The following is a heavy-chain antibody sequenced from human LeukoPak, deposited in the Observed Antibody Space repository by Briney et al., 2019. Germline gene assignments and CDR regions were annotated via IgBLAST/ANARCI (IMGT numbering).Heavy chain of an antibody. D-gene: IGHD4-17*01. CDR2: INPGVGST. J-gene: IGHJ6*03. CDR3: ATMIDYGDYRPLYYMDV. CDR1: GYTFTTFS. V-gene: IGHV1-46*01. Sequence: GASVKVSCKASGYTFTTFSINWVRQAPGQGLEWMGIINPGVGSTNYAQKLQGRVTMTTDTSTSTAYMELRSLRSDDTAVYYCATMIDYGDYRPLYYMDVWGKGTTVTVSS.